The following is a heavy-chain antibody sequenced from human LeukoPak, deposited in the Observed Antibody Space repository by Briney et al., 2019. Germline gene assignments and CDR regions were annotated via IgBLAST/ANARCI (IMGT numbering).Heavy chain of an antibody. CDR1: GFTFSSYG. D-gene: IGHD7-27*01. V-gene: IGHV3-33*01. Sequence: GRSLRLSWAASGFTFSSYGMHWVRQAPGKGLEWVAVIWYDGSNKYYADSVKGRFTISRDNSKNTLYLQMNSLRAEDTAVYYCARLQLTGHHSSYGMDVWGKGTTVT. CDR2: IWYDGSNK. J-gene: IGHJ6*04. CDR3: ARLQLTGHHSSYGMDV.